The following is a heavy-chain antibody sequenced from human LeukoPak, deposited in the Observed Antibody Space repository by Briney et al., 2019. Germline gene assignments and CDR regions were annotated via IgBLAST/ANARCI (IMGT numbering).Heavy chain of an antibody. CDR2: IKSDGTA. CDR3: ARDGSYKSDY. Sequence: GGSLRLSCAASGLTFGSAWMHWVRQTPGKGLVWISRIKSDGTATYADSVRGRFTISRDNAKNTLYLQMNNLRADDTGIYYCARDGSYKSDYWGQGALVTVSS. D-gene: IGHD1-26*01. J-gene: IGHJ4*02. V-gene: IGHV3-74*01. CDR1: GLTFGSAW.